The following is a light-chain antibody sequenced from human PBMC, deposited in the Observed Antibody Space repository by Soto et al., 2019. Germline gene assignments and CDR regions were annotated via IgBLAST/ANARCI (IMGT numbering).Light chain of an antibody. V-gene: IGKV3-20*01. CDR1: QTGSNSY. Sequence: IVFTHSPGTVSLSPGERSTLSCRASQTGSNSYLACYQHKSGQATRLLIYGVYTRASGIPQRLSGSGSGTEFTITITRLEPEDSAVYFCQHYGYSQWTFGQGTKVDIK. CDR2: GVY. J-gene: IGKJ1*01. CDR3: QHYGYSQWT.